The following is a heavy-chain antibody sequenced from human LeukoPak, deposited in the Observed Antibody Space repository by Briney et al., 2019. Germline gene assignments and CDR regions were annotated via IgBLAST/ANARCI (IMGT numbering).Heavy chain of an antibody. Sequence: SETLSLTCAVSGDFISSSNWWSWVRQPPGKGLEWIGEIYQSGSSNYNPSLKSRVTISVDKSKNQVSLKLSSVTAADTAVYYCARESYYGSGSLMIDYWGQGTLVTVSS. CDR2: IYQSGSS. CDR3: ARESYYGSGSLMIDY. J-gene: IGHJ4*02. V-gene: IGHV4-4*02. D-gene: IGHD3-10*01. CDR1: GDFISSSNW.